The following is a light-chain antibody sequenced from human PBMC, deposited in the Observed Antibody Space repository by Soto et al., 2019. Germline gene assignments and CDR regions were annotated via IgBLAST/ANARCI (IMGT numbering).Light chain of an antibody. J-gene: IGKJ1*01. CDR3: QYYGSSPRT. V-gene: IGKV3-20*01. CDR1: QSVSSSS. Sequence: ELVLTQSPGTLSLSPGERATLSCRASQSVSSSSLGWYQQKPGQTPRLLIYGASSRATGIPDRFSGSGSGTDFTLTISGLEPEDFAVYYCQYYGSSPRTFGQGTKVEVK. CDR2: GAS.